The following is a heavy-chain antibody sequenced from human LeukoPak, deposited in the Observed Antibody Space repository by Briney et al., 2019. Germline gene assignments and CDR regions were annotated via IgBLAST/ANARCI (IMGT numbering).Heavy chain of an antibody. CDR3: ARGLNLAVPGAGYFDY. J-gene: IGHJ4*02. Sequence: GASVKVSCKASGDTFTNYDINWVRQATGQGLEWMGWMNPNSGNTGYAQKFQGRVTITRNTSISTAYVELSSLRSEDTAVYYCARGLNLAVPGAGYFDYWGQGTLVTVSS. D-gene: IGHD6-19*01. V-gene: IGHV1-8*03. CDR2: MNPNSGNT. CDR1: GDTFTNYD.